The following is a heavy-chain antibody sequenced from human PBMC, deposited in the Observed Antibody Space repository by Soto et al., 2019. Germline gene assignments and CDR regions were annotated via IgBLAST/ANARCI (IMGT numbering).Heavy chain of an antibody. CDR3: ARGVYYDFWSGYYYFDY. D-gene: IGHD3-3*01. CDR1: GGSISSYY. Sequence: SETLSLTCTVSGGSISSYYWSWIRQPPGKGLEWIGYIYYSGSTNYNPSLKSRVTISVDTSKNQFSLKLSSVTAADTAVYYCARGVYYDFWSGYYYFDYWGQGTLVTVSS. V-gene: IGHV4-59*01. CDR2: IYYSGST. J-gene: IGHJ4*02.